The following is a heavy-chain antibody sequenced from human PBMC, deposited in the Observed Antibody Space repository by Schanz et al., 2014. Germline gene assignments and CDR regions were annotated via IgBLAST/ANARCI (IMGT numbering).Heavy chain of an antibody. CDR3: ARDASSSDYHLAH. CDR2: INGDGSNT. J-gene: IGHJ4*02. Sequence: EVQLLESGGGLVQPGGSLRLSCGSSGFTFSPYWMHWVRQAPGKGLVWVSRINGDGSNTNYADSVKGRFTISRDNAKNSLYLEMNSLRVEDTAFYYCARDASSSDYHLAHWGQGTLVTVSS. CDR1: GFTFSPYW. V-gene: IGHV3-74*01. D-gene: IGHD3-22*01.